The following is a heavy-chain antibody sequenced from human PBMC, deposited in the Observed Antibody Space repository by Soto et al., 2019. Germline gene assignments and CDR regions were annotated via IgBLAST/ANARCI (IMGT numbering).Heavy chain of an antibody. Sequence: GGSLRLSXAASGFTFSSYAMSWVRQAPGKGLEWVSAISGSGGSTYYADSVKGRFTISRDNSKNTLYLQMNSLRAEDTAVYYCARLPIPLGYCSSTSCLEYYFDYWGQGTLVTVS. V-gene: IGHV3-23*01. CDR3: ARLPIPLGYCSSTSCLEYYFDY. CDR1: GFTFSSYA. D-gene: IGHD2-2*01. CDR2: ISGSGGST. J-gene: IGHJ4*02.